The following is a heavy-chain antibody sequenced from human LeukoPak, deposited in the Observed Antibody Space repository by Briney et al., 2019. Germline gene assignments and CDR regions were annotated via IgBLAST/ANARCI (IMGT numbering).Heavy chain of an antibody. CDR2: IKEDGSEK. CDR1: GFTFSSYW. Sequence: GGSLRLSCAASGFTFSSYWMSWVRQAPGKGLEWVANIKEDGSEKYYVDSVKGRFTISRDNAKNSLYLQMNRLRAEDTAVYYCARERQLERLAFGKEGSAFDYWGLGTLVTVSS. D-gene: IGHD1-1*01. CDR3: ARERQLERLAFGKEGSAFDY. V-gene: IGHV3-7*01. J-gene: IGHJ4*02.